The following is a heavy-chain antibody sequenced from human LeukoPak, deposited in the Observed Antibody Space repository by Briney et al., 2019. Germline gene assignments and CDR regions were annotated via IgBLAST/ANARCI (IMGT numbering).Heavy chain of an antibody. Sequence: SETLSLTCTVFGGSISSSYYYWGWIRQPPGKGLEWIGSIYYSGRTDYNPSLKSRVAISLDTSKNQFSLKLSSVTAADTAVYYCARRSDGYKPGSYWYFDLWGRGTLVTVSS. CDR2: IYYSGRT. CDR1: GGSISSSYYY. V-gene: IGHV4-39*07. J-gene: IGHJ2*01. CDR3: ARRSDGYKPGSYWYFDL. D-gene: IGHD5-24*01.